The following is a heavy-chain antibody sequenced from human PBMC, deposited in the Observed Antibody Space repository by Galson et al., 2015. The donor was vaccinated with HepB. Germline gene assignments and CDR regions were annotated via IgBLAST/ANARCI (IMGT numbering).Heavy chain of an antibody. V-gene: IGHV3-30*18. CDR2: ISYDGSNK. CDR3: AKVEGSGYYDAFDI. Sequence: SLRLSCAASGFTFSSYGMHWVRQAPGKGLEWVAVISYDGSNKYYADSVKGRFTISRDNSKNTLYLQMNSLRAEDTAVYYCAKVEGSGYYDAFDIWGQGTMVTVSS. J-gene: IGHJ3*02. D-gene: IGHD3-3*01. CDR1: GFTFSSYG.